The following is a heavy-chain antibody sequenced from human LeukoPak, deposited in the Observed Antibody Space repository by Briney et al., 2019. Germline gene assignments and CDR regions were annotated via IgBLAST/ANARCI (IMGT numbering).Heavy chain of an antibody. J-gene: IGHJ4*02. CDR2: ISSSSSYI. CDR3: ARDTGIAAAGCFDY. D-gene: IGHD6-13*01. V-gene: IGHV3-21*01. CDR1: GFTFSSYS. Sequence: GRSLRLSCAASGFTFSSYSMNWVRQAPGKGLEWVSSISSSSSYIYYADSVKGRFTVSRDNAKNSLYLQMNSLRAEDTAVYYCARDTGIAAAGCFDYWGQGTLVTVSS.